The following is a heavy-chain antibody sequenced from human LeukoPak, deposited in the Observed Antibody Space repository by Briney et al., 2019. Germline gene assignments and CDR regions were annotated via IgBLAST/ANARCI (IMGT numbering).Heavy chain of an antibody. CDR2: ISYDGSDK. J-gene: IGHJ4*02. D-gene: IGHD3-22*01. CDR1: GFTFNSYP. V-gene: IGHV3-30-3*01. Sequence: GGSLRLSCAASGFTFNSYPMHWVRQAPGKGLEWVALISYDGSDKYYADSARGRFTISRDNSKNTLYLQMNSLRADDTAVYYCARVYYDSSGYSFDYWGQGTLVTVSS. CDR3: ARVYYDSSGYSFDY.